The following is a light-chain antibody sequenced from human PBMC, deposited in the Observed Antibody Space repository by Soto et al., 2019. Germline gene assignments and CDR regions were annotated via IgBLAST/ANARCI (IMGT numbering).Light chain of an antibody. CDR1: QSLSSY. V-gene: IGKV3-11*01. CDR3: QQRGNWPPT. J-gene: IGKJ3*01. CDR2: DAS. Sequence: EVVLTQSPATLSLSPGERDTLSCRASQSLSSYLAWYQQKPGQAPRLLIYDASNRATDIPARFSGSGSGTDFTLTISSLEPEDFAVYFCQQRGNWPPTFGPGTKVDIK.